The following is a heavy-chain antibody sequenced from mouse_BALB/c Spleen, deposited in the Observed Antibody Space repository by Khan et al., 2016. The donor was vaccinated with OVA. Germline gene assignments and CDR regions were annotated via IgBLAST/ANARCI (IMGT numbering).Heavy chain of an antibody. Sequence: DLVKPGASVQLSCKASGYTFTSYWINWIKQRPGQGLEWIGRIAPGSGSTYYNEMFKGKATLTEDTSSSTADLQLSCLSSVDSAVYFCASENDYGSTCYAMDYLGQGSSVTISS. D-gene: IGHD1-1*01. CDR1: GYTFTSYW. CDR2: IAPGSGST. CDR3: ASENDYGSTCYAMDY. J-gene: IGHJ4*01. V-gene: IGHV1S41*01.